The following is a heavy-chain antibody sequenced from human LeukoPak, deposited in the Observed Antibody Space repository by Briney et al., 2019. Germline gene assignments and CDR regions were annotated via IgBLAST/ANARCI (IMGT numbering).Heavy chain of an antibody. V-gene: IGHV3-23*01. Sequence: GASLPLSCAASGFTFSSYAISWVRQAPAKEREWVSAISGSGGSTYYNDSVKSRFTISRDNSKNKLYLQMNSRRGDDTAVYYCSKDDAYYGSGSLGYWGQGTVVTVCS. D-gene: IGHD3-10*01. CDR1: GFTFSSYA. CDR3: SKDDAYYGSGSLGY. CDR2: ISGSGGST. J-gene: IGHJ4*02.